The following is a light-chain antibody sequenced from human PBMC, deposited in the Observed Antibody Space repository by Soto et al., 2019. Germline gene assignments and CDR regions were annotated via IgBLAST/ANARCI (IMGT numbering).Light chain of an antibody. J-gene: IGLJ2*01. Sequence: QSALTQPASVSGSPGQSITISCAGTNSDVGGHNFVSWYQQRPGKAPKLLTYDVNKRRAPGISPRFSSSQSGNTASLTISGLQADDEADYYCTSSTNRNTVIFGGGTKLTVL. CDR2: DVN. V-gene: IGLV2-14*03. CDR3: TSSTNRNTVI. CDR1: NSDVGGHNF.